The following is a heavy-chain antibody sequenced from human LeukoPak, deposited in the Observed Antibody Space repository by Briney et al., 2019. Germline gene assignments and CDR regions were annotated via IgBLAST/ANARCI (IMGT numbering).Heavy chain of an antibody. V-gene: IGHV3-11*04. D-gene: IGHD6-19*01. CDR1: GFTFSDYY. J-gene: IGHJ3*02. CDR2: ISSGGSTI. CDR3: ARDVGSGWYYAFDI. Sequence: GGSLRLSCAASGFTFSDYYMSWIRQAPGKGLEWVSYISSGGSTIDYADSVEGRFTISRDNAKNSLYLQMNSLRAEDTAVYCCARDVGSGWYYAFDIWGQGTMVTVSS.